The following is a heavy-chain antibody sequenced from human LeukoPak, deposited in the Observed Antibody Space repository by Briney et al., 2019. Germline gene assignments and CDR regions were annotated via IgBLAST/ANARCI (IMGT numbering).Heavy chain of an antibody. D-gene: IGHD2-2*01. V-gene: IGHV4-34*01. Sequence: SETLSLTCAVYGGSFSGYYWSWIRQPPGKGLEWIGEINHSGSINYNPSLKSRVTISVDTSKNQFSLKLSSVTAADTAVYYCARVGIDGSSTSYVDYYYGMDVWGQGTTVTVSS. J-gene: IGHJ6*02. CDR2: INHSGSI. CDR3: ARVGIDGSSTSYVDYYYGMDV. CDR1: GGSFSGYY.